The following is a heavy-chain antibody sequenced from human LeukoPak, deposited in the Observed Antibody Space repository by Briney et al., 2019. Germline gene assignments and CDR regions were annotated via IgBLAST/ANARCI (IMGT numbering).Heavy chain of an antibody. CDR2: ISSSGDTM. V-gene: IGHV3-48*04. D-gene: IGHD2-15*01. CDR1: GFTFSSYW. CDR3: ARALVVYYYMDV. Sequence: GGSLRLSCAASGFTFSSYWMSWVRQAPGKGLEWVSYISSSGDTMYYADSVRGRFTISRDNAKNSLYLQMHSLRAEDTAVYYCARALVVYYYMDVWGQGTTVTVSS. J-gene: IGHJ6*02.